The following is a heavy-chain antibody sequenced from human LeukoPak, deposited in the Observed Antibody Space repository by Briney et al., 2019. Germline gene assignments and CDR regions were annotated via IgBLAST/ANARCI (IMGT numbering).Heavy chain of an antibody. V-gene: IGHV4-4*07. CDR2: IYTSGST. CDR3: ARGKVSGWYPYYFDY. D-gene: IGHD6-19*01. CDR1: GGSISSYY. Sequence: SETLSLTCTVSGGSISSYYWSWIRQPAGKGLEWIGRIYTSGSTNYNPSLKSRVTMSVDTSKNQFSLKLSSVTAADTAVYYCARGKVSGWYPYYFDYWGQGTLVTVSS. J-gene: IGHJ4*02.